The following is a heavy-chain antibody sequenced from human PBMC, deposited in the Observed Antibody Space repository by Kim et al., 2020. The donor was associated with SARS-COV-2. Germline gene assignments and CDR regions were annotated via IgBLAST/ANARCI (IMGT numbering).Heavy chain of an antibody. Sequence: SETLSLTCTVSGGSISSYYWSWIRQPPGKGLEWIGYIYYSGSTNYNPSLKSRVTISVDTSKNQFSLKLSSVTAADTAVYYCAGEAIAAAKVDYWGQGTLV. V-gene: IGHV4-59*12. J-gene: IGHJ4*02. CDR3: AGEAIAAAKVDY. D-gene: IGHD6-13*01. CDR1: GGSISSYY. CDR2: IYYSGST.